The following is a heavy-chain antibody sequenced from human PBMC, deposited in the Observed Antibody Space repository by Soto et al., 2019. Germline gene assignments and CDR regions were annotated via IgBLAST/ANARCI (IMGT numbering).Heavy chain of an antibody. V-gene: IGHV4-59*01. D-gene: IGHD3-16*02. J-gene: IGHJ3*02. CDR2: IYYSGST. Sequence: PSETLSLTCTVSGGSISSYYWSWIRQPPGKGLEWIGYIYYSGSTNYNPSLKSRVTISVDTSKNQFSLKLSSVTAADTAVYYCATKETFGGVIVTAPDAFDIWSQGTMVTVSS. CDR3: ATKETFGGVIVTAPDAFDI. CDR1: GGSISSYY.